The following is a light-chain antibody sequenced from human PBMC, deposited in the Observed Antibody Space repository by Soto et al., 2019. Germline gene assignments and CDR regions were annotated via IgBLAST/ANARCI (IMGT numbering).Light chain of an antibody. V-gene: IGLV2-11*01. Sequence: QSALTQPRSVSGSPGHSVTISCTGTSGDIGAYDYVSWYQQHPGKAPALLIYDVNKRLSGVPDRFSGSKSGNTASLTISGLQADDEAAFYCCSYAGDYTWVFGGGTQLTVL. CDR2: DVN. CDR3: CSYAGDYTWV. CDR1: SGDIGAYDY. J-gene: IGLJ3*02.